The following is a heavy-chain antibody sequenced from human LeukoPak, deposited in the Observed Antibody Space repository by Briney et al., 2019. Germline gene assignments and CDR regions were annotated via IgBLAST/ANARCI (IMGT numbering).Heavy chain of an antibody. CDR3: ARALGYSSSSVY. CDR2: ISASGRTI. D-gene: IGHD6-6*01. V-gene: IGHV3-11*04. Sequence: PGGSLRLSCAASGFTFSDYYMSWIRQAPGKGLEWISYISASGRTIYYADSVRGRFTISRDNSKNSLYLQMNSLRAEDTAVYYCARALGYSSSSVYWGQGTLVTVSS. J-gene: IGHJ4*02. CDR1: GFTFSDYY.